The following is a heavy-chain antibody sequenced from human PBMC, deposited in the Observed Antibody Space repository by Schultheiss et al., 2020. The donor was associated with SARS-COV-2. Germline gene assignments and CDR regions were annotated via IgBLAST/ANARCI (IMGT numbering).Heavy chain of an antibody. J-gene: IGHJ5*02. CDR2: INHSGST. CDR3: ARGPHSASWYDPPWFDP. Sequence: SETLSLTCAVYGGSFSGYYWSWIRQPPGKGLEWIGEINHSGSTNYNPSLKSRVTISLDTSKNQFSLKLDSVTAADTAMYYCARGPHSASWYDPPWFDPWGQGTLVTVSS. CDR1: GGSFSGYY. V-gene: IGHV4-34*01. D-gene: IGHD6-13*01.